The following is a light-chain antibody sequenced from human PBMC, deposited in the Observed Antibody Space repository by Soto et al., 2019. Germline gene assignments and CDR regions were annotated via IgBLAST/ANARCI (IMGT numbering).Light chain of an antibody. Sequence: DVQLTQSPSSLSASVGDRVTITCRARQNINSYLNWYQQRPGTAPKFLIYAASSLQSGVPSRFSGSESGTDFTLIISGLQPEDSGFYFCQKTFNTPHTFGQGTKLEI. J-gene: IGKJ2*01. CDR3: QKTFNTPHT. CDR2: AAS. V-gene: IGKV1-39*01. CDR1: QNINSY.